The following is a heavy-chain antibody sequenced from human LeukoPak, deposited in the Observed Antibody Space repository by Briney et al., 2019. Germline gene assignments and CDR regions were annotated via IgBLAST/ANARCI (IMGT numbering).Heavy chain of an antibody. Sequence: PSETLSLTCTVSGGSISSYYWSWIRQPPGKGLEWIGYIYYSGSTNYNPSLKSRVTISVDTSKNQFSLKLSSVTAADTAVYYCARVPTEVRGAFDIWGQGTMVTVSS. CDR1: GGSISSYY. CDR3: ARVPTEVRGAFDI. CDR2: IYYSGST. J-gene: IGHJ3*02. V-gene: IGHV4-59*01.